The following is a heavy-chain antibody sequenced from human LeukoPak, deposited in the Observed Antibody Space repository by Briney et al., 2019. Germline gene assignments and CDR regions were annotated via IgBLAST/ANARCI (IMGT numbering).Heavy chain of an antibody. CDR2: INPNSGDT. D-gene: IGHD2-8*01. Sequence: ASVKVSCKASGFTFTGSYMHWVRQAPGQGLEWMGRINPNSGDTNYEQKFQGRVTMTSDTSISTAYMELTTLRSDDTAVYYCARSGGHCTNGVCRTDYYMDVWGKGTTVTVSS. CDR1: GFTFTGSY. J-gene: IGHJ6*03. V-gene: IGHV1-2*02. CDR3: ARSGGHCTNGVCRTDYYMDV.